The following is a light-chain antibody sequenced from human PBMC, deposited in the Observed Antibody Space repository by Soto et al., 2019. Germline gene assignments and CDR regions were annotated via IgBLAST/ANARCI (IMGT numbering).Light chain of an antibody. CDR2: DAS. CDR1: QSVSSSY. V-gene: IGKV3D-20*02. CDR3: QQRSNWPPAIT. Sequence: EIVLTQSPGTLSLSPGERATLSCRASQSVSSSYLAWYQQKPGQAPRLLIYDASTRATGIPARFSGSGSGTDFTLTISSLEPEDFAVYYCQQRSNWPPAITFGQGTRLEI. J-gene: IGKJ5*01.